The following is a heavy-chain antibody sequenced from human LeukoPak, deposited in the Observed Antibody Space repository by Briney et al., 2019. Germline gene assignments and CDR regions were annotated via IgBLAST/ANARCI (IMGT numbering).Heavy chain of an antibody. CDR3: ARDGIAVAGWFDP. CDR1: GLPFSRYS. Sequence: PGGALRLSFAASGLPFSRYSMKWVRAAPGKGLEWVSSIISSSSYIYYTDSVKGRSTISRDNAKNSLYLQINSLRAEDTAVYYCARDGIAVAGWFDPWGQGTLVTVSS. V-gene: IGHV3-21*01. CDR2: IISSSSYI. J-gene: IGHJ5*02. D-gene: IGHD6-19*01.